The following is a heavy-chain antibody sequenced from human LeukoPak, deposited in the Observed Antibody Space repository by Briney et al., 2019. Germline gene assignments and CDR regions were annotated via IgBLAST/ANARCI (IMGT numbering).Heavy chain of an antibody. CDR2: ISRSGGTT. CDR1: GFTFSSYD. V-gene: IGHV3-23*01. J-gene: IGHJ4*02. D-gene: IGHD3-10*01. Sequence: GGSLRLSCAASGFTFSSYDMTWVRQTPGKGLEWVALISRSGGTTYYADSVKGRLTISRDNSKNTLYLQMNSLRAEDTAVYYCAKADFTSMGFDYWGQGTLVTVSS. CDR3: AKADFTSMGFDY.